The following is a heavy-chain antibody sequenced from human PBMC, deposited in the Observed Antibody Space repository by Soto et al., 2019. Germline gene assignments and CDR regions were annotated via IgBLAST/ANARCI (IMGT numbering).Heavy chain of an antibody. CDR2: MNAKSGDT. Sequence: QAHLEQSGAEVKRPGASVKVSCKASGYTFSDFDINWLRQASGQGPEWMGWMNAKSGDTFFAQRFQGKFNMTRDTTLSTDNMEVGSLTSDDTAMYYCARGNPFNYAGFDVWGQGTTVAVSS. J-gene: IGHJ6*02. D-gene: IGHD3-16*01. CDR1: GYTFSDFD. CDR3: ARGNPFNYAGFDV. V-gene: IGHV1-8*01.